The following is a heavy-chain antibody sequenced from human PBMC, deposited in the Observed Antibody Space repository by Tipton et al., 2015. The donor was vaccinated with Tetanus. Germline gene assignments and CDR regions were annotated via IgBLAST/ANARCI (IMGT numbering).Heavy chain of an antibody. J-gene: IGHJ4*02. CDR1: GGSVSSGSYY. Sequence: TLSLTCTVSGGSVSSGSYYWSWIRQPPGKGLEWIGYIYYSGSTNYNPSLKSRVTISVDTSKNQFSLKLSSVTAADTAVYYCARGASDYDSSGSTGVDYWGQGTLVTVSS. D-gene: IGHD3-22*01. V-gene: IGHV4-61*01. CDR3: ARGASDYDSSGSTGVDY. CDR2: IYYSGST.